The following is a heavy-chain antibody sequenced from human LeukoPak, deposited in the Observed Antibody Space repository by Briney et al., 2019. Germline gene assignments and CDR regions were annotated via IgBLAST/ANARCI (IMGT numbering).Heavy chain of an antibody. CDR1: GYTFTSYA. D-gene: IGHD6-19*01. V-gene: IGHV1-3*01. CDR2: INAGNGNT. CDR3: ARGGAVAGNTYYYYGMDV. J-gene: IGHJ6*02. Sequence: ASVKVSCTASGYTFTSYAMHWVRQAPGQRLEWVGWINAGNGNTKYSQKFQGRVTITRDTSASTAYMELSSLRSEDTAVYYCARGGAVAGNTYYYYGMDVWGQGTTVTVSS.